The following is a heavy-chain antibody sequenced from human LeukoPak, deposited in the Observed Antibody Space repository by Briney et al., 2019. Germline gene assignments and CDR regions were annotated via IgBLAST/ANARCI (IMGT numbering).Heavy chain of an antibody. V-gene: IGHV1-2*02. Sequence: ASVKVSCKASGYTFTGYYMHWVRQAPGQGLEWVGLVNPNNGDTKYAQKFQGGVTMTRDTSVSTACMELSRLRSDDTAVYYCARDSRVTNGDYWGQGTLVTVSS. CDR1: GYTFTGYY. J-gene: IGHJ4*02. CDR3: ARDSRVTNGDY. D-gene: IGHD3-10*01. CDR2: VNPNNGDT.